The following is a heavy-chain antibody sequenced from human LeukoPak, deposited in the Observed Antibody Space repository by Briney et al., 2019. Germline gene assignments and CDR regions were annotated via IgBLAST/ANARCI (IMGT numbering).Heavy chain of an antibody. CDR2: INHSGST. Sequence: SETLSLTCAVYGGSFSGYYWSWIRQPPGKELEWIGEINHSGSTNYNPSLKSRVTISVDTSKNQFSLKLSSVTAADTAVYYCAIPTDRWRIGYWGQGTLVTVSS. CDR1: GGSFSGYY. J-gene: IGHJ4*02. CDR3: AIPTDRWRIGY. D-gene: IGHD4-17*01. V-gene: IGHV4-34*01.